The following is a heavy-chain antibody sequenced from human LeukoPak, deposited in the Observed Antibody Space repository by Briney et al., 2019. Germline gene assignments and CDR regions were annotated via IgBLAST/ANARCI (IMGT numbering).Heavy chain of an antibody. Sequence: GGSLGLSCAASGFTFSSYWMHWVRQAPGKGLVWVSRIYTGATYYADSVKGRFTISRDNAKNTLYLQLNSLRAEDTAVYYCVRGGTGYGNFDYWGQGTLVTVSS. CDR2: IYTGAT. D-gene: IGHD3/OR15-3a*01. V-gene: IGHV3-74*01. J-gene: IGHJ4*02. CDR3: VRGGTGYGNFDY. CDR1: GFTFSSYW.